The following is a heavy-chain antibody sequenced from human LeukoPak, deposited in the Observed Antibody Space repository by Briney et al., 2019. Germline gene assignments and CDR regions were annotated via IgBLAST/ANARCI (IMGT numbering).Heavy chain of an antibody. J-gene: IGHJ4*02. CDR3: AKDLGDYAIWSGLNPYDS. Sequence: GGSLRLSCEASGFTFGNFGMSWVRQAPGKGLEWVSSISTTSRYIFYADSVKGRFTISRDNAQNSLLLQMNSLRVDDSAVYYCAKDLGDYAIWSGLNPYDSWGQGTLVAVSS. CDR1: GFTFGNFG. D-gene: IGHD3-3*01. CDR2: ISTTSRYI. V-gene: IGHV3-21*01.